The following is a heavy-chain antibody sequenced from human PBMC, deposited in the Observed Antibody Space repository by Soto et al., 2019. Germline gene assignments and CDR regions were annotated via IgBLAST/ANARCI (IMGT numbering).Heavy chain of an antibody. D-gene: IGHD3-9*01. V-gene: IGHV3-30*18. CDR1: GFTFSSYG. CDR3: AKGPSLQPPDWFLPSHFDY. CDR2: ISYDGSNK. Sequence: GGSLRLSCAASGFTFSSYGMHWVRQAPGKGLEWVAVISYDGSNKYYADSVKGRFTISRDNSKNTLYLQMNSLRAEDTAVYYCAKGPSLQPPDWFLPSHFDYWGQGTLVTVSS. J-gene: IGHJ4*02.